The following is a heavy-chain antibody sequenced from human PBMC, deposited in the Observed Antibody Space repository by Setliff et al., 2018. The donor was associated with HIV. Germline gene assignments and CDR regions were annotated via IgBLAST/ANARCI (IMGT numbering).Heavy chain of an antibody. CDR2: INHSGST. J-gene: IGHJ3*02. Sequence: KSSETLSLTCAVYGGSFSGYYWSWIRQPPGKGLEWIGEINHSGSTNYNPSLKSRVTISVDTSKNQFSLKLSSVTAADTAVYYCAREGSPNAFDIWGQGTMVTVSS. V-gene: IGHV4-34*01. D-gene: IGHD3-10*01. CDR1: GGSFSGYY. CDR3: AREGSPNAFDI.